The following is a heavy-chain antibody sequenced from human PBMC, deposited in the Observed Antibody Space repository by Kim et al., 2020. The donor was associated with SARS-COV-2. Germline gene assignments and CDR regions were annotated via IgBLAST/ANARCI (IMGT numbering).Heavy chain of an antibody. V-gene: IGHV3-48*02. CDR2: ISSSSSTI. CDR3: AREYDFWSGYFHSPSRWFFHGHSDY. CDR1: GFTFSSYS. J-gene: IGHJ4*02. Sequence: GGSLRLSCAASGFTFSSYSMNWVRQAPGKGLEWVSYISSSSSTIYYADSVKGRFTISRDNAKNSLYLQMNSLRDEDTAVYYCAREYDFWSGYFHSPSRWFFHGHSDYWGQGTLVTVSS. D-gene: IGHD3-3*01.